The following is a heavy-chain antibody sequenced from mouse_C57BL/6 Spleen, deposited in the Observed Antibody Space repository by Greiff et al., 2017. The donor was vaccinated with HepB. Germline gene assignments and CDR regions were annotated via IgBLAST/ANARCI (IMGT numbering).Heavy chain of an antibody. CDR2: IFPGSGST. D-gene: IGHD2-4*01. V-gene: IGHV1-75*01. CDR1: GYTFTAYY. CDR3: TISNYDCVHWYFDV. Sequence: QVQLQQSGPELVKPGASVKISCKASGYTFTAYYINWVKQRPGQGLEWIGWIFPGSGSTYYNEKFKGKATLTVDKSSSTAYMLHSSLTSEDSAVYFCTISNYDCVHWYFDVWGTGTAVTVSS. J-gene: IGHJ1*03.